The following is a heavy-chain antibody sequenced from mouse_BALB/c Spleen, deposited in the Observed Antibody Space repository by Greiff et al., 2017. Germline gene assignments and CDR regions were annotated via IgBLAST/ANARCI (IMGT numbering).Heavy chain of an antibody. CDR1: GYTFTSYW. CDR2: IFPGTGTT. V-gene: IGHV1S132*01. J-gene: IGHJ1*01. D-gene: IGHD1-1*02. CDR3: ARRRDTAPGDFEV. Sequence: VQLQQSGAELVKPGASVKLSCKTSGYTFTSYWIQWVKQRPGQGLGWIGEIFPGTGTTYYNEKFKGKATLTIDTSSSTAYMQLSSLTSEDAAVYFCARRRDTAPGDFEVWGAGTTVSVAS.